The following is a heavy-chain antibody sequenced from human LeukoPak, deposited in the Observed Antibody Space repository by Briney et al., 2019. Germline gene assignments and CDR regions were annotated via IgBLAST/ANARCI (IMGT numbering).Heavy chain of an antibody. CDR2: ISSSSSYT. J-gene: IGHJ4*02. CDR3: ARDLDGDRGSGADY. D-gene: IGHD4-17*01. V-gene: IGHV3-11*06. CDR1: GFTFSDYY. Sequence: GGSLRLSCAASGFTFSDYYMSWIRQAPGKGLEWVSYISSSSSYTNYADSVKGRFTISRDNAKNSLYLQMNSLRAENTAVYYCARDLDGDRGSGADYRGQGTLVTVSS.